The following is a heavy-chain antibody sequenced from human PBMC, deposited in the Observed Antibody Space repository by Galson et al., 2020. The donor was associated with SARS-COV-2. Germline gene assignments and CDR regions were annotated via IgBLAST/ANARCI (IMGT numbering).Heavy chain of an antibody. J-gene: IGHJ5*02. V-gene: IGHV4-39*07. CDR1: GGSIRDNSHY. Sequence: SETLSLTCTVSGGSIRDNSHYWAWIRQPPGKGLEWIGNMYYSGSTYYNPSLSRRLTISVDTSKNQFFLQLNSVTAADTAVYYCARDWVTYSETGVYSYWSDPWGPGILITVSA. D-gene: IGHD3-22*01. CDR3: ARDWVTYSETGVYSYWSDP. CDR2: MYYSGST.